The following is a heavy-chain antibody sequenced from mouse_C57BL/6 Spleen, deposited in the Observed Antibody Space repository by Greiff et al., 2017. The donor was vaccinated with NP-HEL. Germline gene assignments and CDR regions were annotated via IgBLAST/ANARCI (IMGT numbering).Heavy chain of an antibody. J-gene: IGHJ1*03. Sequence: EVQLVESGPGMVKPSQSLSLTCTVTGYSITSGYDWHWIRHFPGNKLEWMGYISYSGSTNYNPSLKSRISITHDTSKNHFFLKLNSVTTEDTATYYCAREGAYYSNYGYFDVWGTGTTVTVSS. D-gene: IGHD2-5*01. CDR3: AREGAYYSNYGYFDV. CDR2: ISYSGST. V-gene: IGHV3-1*01. CDR1: GYSITSGYD.